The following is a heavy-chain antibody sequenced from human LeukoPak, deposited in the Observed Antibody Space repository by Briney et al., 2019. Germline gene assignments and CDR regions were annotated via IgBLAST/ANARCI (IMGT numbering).Heavy chain of an antibody. CDR3: AELGITMIGGV. J-gene: IGHJ6*04. V-gene: IGHV3-48*03. D-gene: IGHD3-10*02. Sequence: GGSLRLSCAASGFTFSSYEMNWVRQAPGKGLEWVSYISSSGSTIYYADSVKGRFTISRDNAKNSLYLQMNSLRAEDTAVYYCAELGITMIGGVWGRGTTVTVSS. CDR1: GFTFSSYE. CDR2: ISSSGSTI.